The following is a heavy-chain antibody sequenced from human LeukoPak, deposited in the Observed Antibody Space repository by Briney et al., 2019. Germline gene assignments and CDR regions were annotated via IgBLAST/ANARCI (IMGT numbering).Heavy chain of an antibody. J-gene: IGHJ2*01. V-gene: IGHV3-21*01. Sequence: GGSLRLSCVGSEFTFRNYSMNWVRQATGKGLEWVSSISYSSSYKYYADSVKGRFTISRDNAKKSLYLQMNSLTAEDTAIYYCARAPVIVMHDWYFDLWGRGSLVTVSS. CDR1: EFTFRNYS. D-gene: IGHD3-22*01. CDR2: ISYSSSYK. CDR3: ARAPVIVMHDWYFDL.